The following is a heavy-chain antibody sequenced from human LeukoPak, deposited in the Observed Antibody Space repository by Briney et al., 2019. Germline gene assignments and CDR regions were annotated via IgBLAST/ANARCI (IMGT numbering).Heavy chain of an antibody. Sequence: GGSLRLSCAASGFTFSSYSMNWVRQAPGKGLEWVSYISSSSCTIYYADSVKGRFTISRDNAKNSLYLQMNSLRDEDTAVYYCTRVALDFWTPAFDYWGQGTLVTVSS. CDR1: GFTFSSYS. CDR2: ISSSSCTI. V-gene: IGHV3-48*02. J-gene: IGHJ4*02. CDR3: TRVALDFWTPAFDY. D-gene: IGHD3/OR15-3a*01.